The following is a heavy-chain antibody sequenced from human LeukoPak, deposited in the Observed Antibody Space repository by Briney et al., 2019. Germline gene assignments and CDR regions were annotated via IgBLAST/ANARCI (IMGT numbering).Heavy chain of an antibody. CDR1: GYTFTSYG. CDR2: INTNTGNP. Sequence: ASVKVPCKASGYTFTSYGMTWVRQAPGQGLEWMGWINTNTGNPTYAQGFTGRFVFSLDTSVTTAYLQISSLKTEDTAVYYCARALSIAAAAGGYWGQGTLVTVSS. V-gene: IGHV7-4-1*02. D-gene: IGHD6-13*01. J-gene: IGHJ4*02. CDR3: ARALSIAAAAGGY.